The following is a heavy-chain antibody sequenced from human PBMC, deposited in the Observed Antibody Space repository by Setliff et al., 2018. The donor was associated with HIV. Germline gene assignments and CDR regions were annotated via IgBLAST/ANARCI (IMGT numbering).Heavy chain of an antibody. CDR1: GDSIRGYY. D-gene: IGHD5-12*01. CDR3: ARQVSIPGVAITPVDY. J-gene: IGHJ4*02. CDR2: VFYTGFA. Sequence: SETLSLTCTVSGDSIRGYYWSWIRQPPGKGLEWMGYVFYTGFAAYNPSLKSRLTISVDTSKSQFTLRLTSVTAADTAIFYCARQVSIPGVAITPVDYWGQGALVTVSS. V-gene: IGHV4-59*08.